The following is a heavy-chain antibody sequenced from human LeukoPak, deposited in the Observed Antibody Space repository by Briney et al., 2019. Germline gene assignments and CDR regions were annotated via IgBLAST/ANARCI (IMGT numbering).Heavy chain of an antibody. CDR2: ISSSGSTI. Sequence: PGGSLRLSCAASGFTFSDYYMSRIRQAPGKGLEWVSYISSSGSTIYYADSVKGRFTISRDNAKNSLYLQMNSLRAEDTAVYYCAREKNVLLWFGEYRGHYWGQGTLVTVSS. CDR3: AREKNVLLWFGEYRGHY. D-gene: IGHD3-10*01. J-gene: IGHJ4*02. CDR1: GFTFSDYY. V-gene: IGHV3-11*01.